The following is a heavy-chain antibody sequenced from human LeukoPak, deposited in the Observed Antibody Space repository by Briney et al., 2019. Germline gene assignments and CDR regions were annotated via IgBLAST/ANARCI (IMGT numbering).Heavy chain of an antibody. CDR3: ARGAISGGAAAAGYPIDY. CDR1: GGSFSGYY. CDR2: INHSGST. J-gene: IGHJ4*02. Sequence: SETPSLTCAVYGGSFSGYYWSWIRQPPGKGLEWIGEINHSGSTNYNPSLKSRVTISVDTSKNQFSLKLSSVTAADTAVYYCARGAISGGAAAAGYPIDYWGQGTLVTVSS. V-gene: IGHV4-34*01. D-gene: IGHD6-13*01.